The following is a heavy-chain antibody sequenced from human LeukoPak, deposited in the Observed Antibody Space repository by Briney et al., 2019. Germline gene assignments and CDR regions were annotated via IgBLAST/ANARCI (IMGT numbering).Heavy chain of an antibody. V-gene: IGHV3-30*15. Sequence: PGGSLRLSCAASGFTFSNYAMHWVRQAPGRGLEWVSFISSRTVYEYCADSVKGRFTISRDNSKNTLYLQLSSLSPEDTAVYYCSRDSTYYYDSGSSGPHYFDNWGQGTLVTVSS. CDR3: SRDSTYYYDSGSSGPHYFDN. CDR1: GFTFSNYA. J-gene: IGHJ4*02. D-gene: IGHD3-10*01. CDR2: ISSRTVYE.